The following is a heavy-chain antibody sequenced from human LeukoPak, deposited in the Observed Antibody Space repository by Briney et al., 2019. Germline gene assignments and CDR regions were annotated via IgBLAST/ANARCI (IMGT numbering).Heavy chain of an antibody. Sequence: GGSLRLSCAASGFTFSSYWMSWVRQAPGKGLEWVSGINWNGGSTGYTDSVKGRFTISGDNAKNTLYLQMHSLRADCNAVYYCTRSGRGGAFDIWGQGTMVTVSS. V-gene: IGHV3-20*04. CDR2: INWNGGST. D-gene: IGHD1-26*01. CDR1: GFTFSSYW. CDR3: TRSGRGGAFDI. J-gene: IGHJ3*02.